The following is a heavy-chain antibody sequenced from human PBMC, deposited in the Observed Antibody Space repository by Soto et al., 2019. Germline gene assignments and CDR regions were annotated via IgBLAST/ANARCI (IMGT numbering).Heavy chain of an antibody. Sequence: GGSLRLSCAASGFTFSSYSMNWVRQAPGKGLEWVSSISSSSSYIYYADSVKGRFTISRDNAKNSLYLQMNSLRAEDTAVYYCARAMGIAAAGTEYYFDYWGQGTLVTVSS. V-gene: IGHV3-21*01. J-gene: IGHJ4*02. CDR2: ISSSSSYI. CDR1: GFTFSSYS. D-gene: IGHD6-13*01. CDR3: ARAMGIAAAGTEYYFDY.